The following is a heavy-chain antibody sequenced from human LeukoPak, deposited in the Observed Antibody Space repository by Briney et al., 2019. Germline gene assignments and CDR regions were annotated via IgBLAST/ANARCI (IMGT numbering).Heavy chain of an antibody. CDR3: AKGASSSP. CDR1: GFTFSTFW. D-gene: IGHD6-13*01. CDR2: IKQDGSER. Sequence: PGGSLRLSCEASGFTFSTFWMIWVRQVPGKGLEWVANIKQDGSERNYVDSVKGRFTISRDNAKNSLYLQMNSLRAEDTAVYYCAKGASSSPWGQGTLVTVSP. J-gene: IGHJ5*02. V-gene: IGHV3-7*03.